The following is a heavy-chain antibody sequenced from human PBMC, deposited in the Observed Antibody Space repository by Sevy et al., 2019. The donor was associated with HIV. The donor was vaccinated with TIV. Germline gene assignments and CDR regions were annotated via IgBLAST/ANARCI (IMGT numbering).Heavy chain of an antibody. CDR1: GGSFSGYY. V-gene: IGHV4-34*01. CDR3: ARGQWEHPY. J-gene: IGHJ4*02. CDR2: IIPSGIT. D-gene: IGHD1-26*01. Sequence: SETLSLTCAVYGGSFSGYYWSWIRQPPGKGLEWIGEIIPSGITNYNPSLKSRFTISIDTSKNLFSLKVKSVTAADTAIYYCARGQWEHPYWGQGTQVTVSS.